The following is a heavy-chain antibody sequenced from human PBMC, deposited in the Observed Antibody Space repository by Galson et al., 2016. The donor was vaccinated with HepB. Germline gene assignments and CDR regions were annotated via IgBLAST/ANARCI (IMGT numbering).Heavy chain of an antibody. CDR1: GGSFSSYY. V-gene: IGHV4-34*01. D-gene: IGHD5-12*01. CDR3: ARGSASGYGLDT. Sequence: ETLSLTCAVYGGSFSSYYWNWIRQPPGKGLEWFGEVHHSGSTKYNSSLKSRGTLLVDTSKNEISLRLNPVTAADTAVYYCARGSASGYGLDTWGQGTLVTVS. J-gene: IGHJ5*02. CDR2: VHHSGST.